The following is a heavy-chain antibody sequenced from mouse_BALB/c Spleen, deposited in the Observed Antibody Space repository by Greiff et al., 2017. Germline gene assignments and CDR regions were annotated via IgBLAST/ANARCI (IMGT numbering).Heavy chain of an antibody. Sequence: QVQLKQPGAELVKPGAPVKLSCKASGYTFTSYWMNWVKQRPGRGLEWIGRIDPSDSETHYNQKFKDKATLTVDKSSSTAYIQLSSLTSEDSAVYYCARWSLYAMDYWGQGTSVTVSS. CDR1: GYTFTSYW. CDR2: IDPSDSET. CDR3: ARWSLYAMDY. J-gene: IGHJ4*01. V-gene: IGHV1-69*02.